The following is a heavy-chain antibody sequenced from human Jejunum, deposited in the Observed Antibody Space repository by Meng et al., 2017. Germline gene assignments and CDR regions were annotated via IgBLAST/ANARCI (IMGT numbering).Heavy chain of an antibody. CDR2: FTRGGTT. Sequence: QVQLQQWGAGLLKPSETLSLTCAVYGGSISVYFWSWIRQAPGEGLEWVGEFTRGGTTNYNPSLKSRVTISADTSKNQFSLTLSSVSAADTAVYYCARHEVDFDNWGQGTLVTVSS. D-gene: IGHD1-26*01. V-gene: IGHV4-34*02. CDR3: ARHEVDFDN. CDR1: GGSISVYF. J-gene: IGHJ4*02.